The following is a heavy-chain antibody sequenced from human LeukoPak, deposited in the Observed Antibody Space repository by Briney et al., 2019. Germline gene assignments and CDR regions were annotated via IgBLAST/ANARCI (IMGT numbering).Heavy chain of an antibody. CDR2: IYYSGST. CDR1: GGSINNGGYY. Sequence: SQTLSLTCTVSGGSINNGGYYWSWIRQHPGKGLEWIGSIYYSGSTYHNPSLNSRVTISVDMSKNQFSLRLSSVTAADTAVYYCARLLWFGRYYFDYWGQGTLVTVSS. D-gene: IGHD3-10*01. J-gene: IGHJ4*02. CDR3: ARLLWFGRYYFDY. V-gene: IGHV4-30-2*03.